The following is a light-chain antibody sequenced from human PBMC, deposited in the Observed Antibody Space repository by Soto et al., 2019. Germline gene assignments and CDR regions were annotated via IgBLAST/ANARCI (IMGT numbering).Light chain of an antibody. CDR1: QTGSSSY. Sequence: EIVLTQSPGTLSLSPGEKATLSSRASQTGSSSYLAWYQQKLGQAPRLLIYGASNRATGIPDRFSGSGSGTDFTLTISRLEPEDFAVYYCQQYGSSPRTFGQGTKVDIK. CDR3: QQYGSSPRT. V-gene: IGKV3-20*01. CDR2: GAS. J-gene: IGKJ1*01.